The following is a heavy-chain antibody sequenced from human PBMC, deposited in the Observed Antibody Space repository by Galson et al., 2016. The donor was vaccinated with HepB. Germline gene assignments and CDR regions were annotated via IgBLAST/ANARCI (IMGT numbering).Heavy chain of an antibody. J-gene: IGHJ3*02. CDR3: ARASWYTFYT. CDR1: GFSVSSNY. Sequence: SLRLSCAASGFSVSSNYMSWVCQAPGKGLEWVLVIYSGGSTYYADSVKGRFTISRDNSENTLYLQMNSLRAEDTAVYFCARASWYTFYTWGQGTMVTVSS. V-gene: IGHV3-53*01. CDR2: IYSGGST. D-gene: IGHD1-1*01.